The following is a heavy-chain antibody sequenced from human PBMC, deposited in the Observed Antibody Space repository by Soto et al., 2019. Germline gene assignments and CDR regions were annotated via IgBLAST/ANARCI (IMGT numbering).Heavy chain of an antibody. CDR1: GGTFSSYT. J-gene: IGHJ4*02. V-gene: IGHV1-69*02. CDR2: IIPILGIA. D-gene: IGHD3-22*01. Sequence: SVKVSCKASGGTFSSYTISWVRQAPGQGLEWMGRIIPILGIANYAQKFQGRVTITADKSTSTAYMELSSLRSEDTAVYYCARSTKQTYYYDSSGFGDAVYWGQGTLVTVSS. CDR3: ARSTKQTYYYDSSGFGDAVY.